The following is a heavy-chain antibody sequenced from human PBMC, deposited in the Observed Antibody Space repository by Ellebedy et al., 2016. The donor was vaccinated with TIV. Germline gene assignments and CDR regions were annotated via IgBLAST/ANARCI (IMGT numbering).Heavy chain of an antibody. J-gene: IGHJ4*02. CDR2: IYHSGST. D-gene: IGHD6-6*01. CDR3: AAFPYLSSSSAY. CDR1: GYSISSGYY. Sequence: SETLSLTCTVSGYSISSGYYWGWIRQPPGKGLEWIGSIYHSGSTYYNPSLKSRVTISVDTSKNQFSLKLSSVTAADTAVFYCAAFPYLSSSSAYWGQGALVTVSS. V-gene: IGHV4-38-2*02.